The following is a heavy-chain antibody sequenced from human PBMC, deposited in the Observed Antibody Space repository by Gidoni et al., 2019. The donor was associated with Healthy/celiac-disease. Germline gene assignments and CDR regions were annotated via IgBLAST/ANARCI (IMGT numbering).Heavy chain of an antibody. Sequence: QVQLVQSGAEVKKPGSSVKVACKASGGTFSSYALSWVRQAPGQGLEWSGGIIPIFGTANHAQNFQGRATITSDDSPSTAFMELSSLRSADTSIYSCASNDIAVAGMGADYWGQGTLVTVSS. CDR2: IIPIFGTA. D-gene: IGHD6-19*01. CDR1: GGTFSSYA. V-gene: IGHV1-69*01. CDR3: ASNDIAVAGMGADY. J-gene: IGHJ4*02.